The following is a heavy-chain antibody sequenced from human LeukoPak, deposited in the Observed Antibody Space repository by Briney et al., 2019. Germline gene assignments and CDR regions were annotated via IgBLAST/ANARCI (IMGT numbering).Heavy chain of an antibody. CDR3: VKTINSFYPY. V-gene: IGHV3-23*01. J-gene: IGHJ4*02. D-gene: IGHD2-15*01. Sequence: GGSLRLSCAASGFTFSTYAMNWVRQAPGKGLEWVSGITNTGSTTFYAYSVKGRFTISRANSENTLYLQMESLRAEDTALYYCVKTINSFYPYWGQGSLVTVSS. CDR2: ITNTGSTT. CDR1: GFTFSTYA.